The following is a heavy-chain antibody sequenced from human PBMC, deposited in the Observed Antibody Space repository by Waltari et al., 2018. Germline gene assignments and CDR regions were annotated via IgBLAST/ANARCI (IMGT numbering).Heavy chain of an antibody. D-gene: IGHD2-15*01. CDR3: ARDARCSGGSCYLVY. CDR1: GFTFSSYS. CDR2: ISGSSSYI. J-gene: IGHJ4*02. V-gene: IGHV3-21*01. Sequence: EVQLVESGGGLVKPGGSLRLSCAASGFTFSSYSMNWVRQAPGKGLEWFSSISGSSSYIYYADSVKGRFTISRDNAKNSLYLQMNSLRAEDTAVYYCARDARCSGGSCYLVYWGQGTLVTVSS.